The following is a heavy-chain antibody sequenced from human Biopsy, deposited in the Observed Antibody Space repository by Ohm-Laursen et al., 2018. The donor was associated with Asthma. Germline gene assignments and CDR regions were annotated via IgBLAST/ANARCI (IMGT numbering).Heavy chain of an antibody. D-gene: IGHD6-13*01. Sequence: QTLSLTCAVSGGSISSGGYSWSWIRQPPGKGLEWIGYIYHSGSTYYNPSLKSRVTISVGTSKNQFSLKLSSVTAADTAVYYCARITNDRIAAAGRYYYYGMDVWGQGTTVTVSS. CDR2: IYHSGST. CDR1: GGSISSGGYS. CDR3: ARITNDRIAAAGRYYYYGMDV. V-gene: IGHV4-30-2*01. J-gene: IGHJ6*02.